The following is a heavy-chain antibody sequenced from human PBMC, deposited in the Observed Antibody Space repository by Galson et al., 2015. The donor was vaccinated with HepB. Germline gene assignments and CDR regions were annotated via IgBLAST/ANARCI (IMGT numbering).Heavy chain of an antibody. V-gene: IGHV4-31*03. CDR3: EGSRNYYDSSGTITDAFDI. CDR1: GGSISSGGYY. CDR2: IYYSGST. Sequence: TLSLTCTVSGGSISSGGYYWSWIRQHPGKGLEWIGYIYYSGSTYYNPSLKSRVTISVDTSKNQFSLKLSSVTAADTAVYYCEGSRNYYDSSGTITDAFDIWGQGTMVTVSS. D-gene: IGHD3-22*01. J-gene: IGHJ3*02.